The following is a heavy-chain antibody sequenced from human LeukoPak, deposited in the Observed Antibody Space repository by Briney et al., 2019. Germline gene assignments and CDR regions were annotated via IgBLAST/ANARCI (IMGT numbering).Heavy chain of an antibody. CDR2: ISNSGNSI. V-gene: IGHV3-11*04. J-gene: IGHJ4*02. D-gene: IGHD6-13*01. CDR1: GFTFSDHY. Sequence: GGSLRLSCAASGFTFSDHYMSWIRQAPGKGLEWVSYISNSGNSINYADSVKGRFTISRDNAKNSLYLEMNSLRAEDTAVYYCAREGGSSAHFDYWGQGTLVTVS. CDR3: AREGGSSAHFDY.